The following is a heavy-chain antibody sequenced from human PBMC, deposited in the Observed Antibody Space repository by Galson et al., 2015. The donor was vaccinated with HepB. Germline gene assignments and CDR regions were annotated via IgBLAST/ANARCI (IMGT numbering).Heavy chain of an antibody. D-gene: IGHD4/OR15-4a*01. CDR3: AKKSLASANRPPTFDF. V-gene: IGHV3-23*01. J-gene: IGHJ4*02. Sequence: SLRLSCAASGFTFSSYAMSWVRQAPGKGLEWVSEVSGGGERTYYAESVKGRFTISRDNSRNTLYLQMNSLRAEDTAVYYCAKKSLASANRPPTFDFWGQGSLVTVTS. CDR2: VSGGGERT. CDR1: GFTFSSYA.